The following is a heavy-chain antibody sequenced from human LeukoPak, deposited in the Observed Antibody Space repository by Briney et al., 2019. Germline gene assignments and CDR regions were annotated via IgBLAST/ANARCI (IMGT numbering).Heavy chain of an antibody. CDR2: IRGSGDST. J-gene: IGHJ6*04. Sequence: GGSLRLSCAASGFTFSSHPMSWVRLAPGKGLEWVSSIRGSGDSTYYADSVKGRFTISRDNTKNTLYLQMNSLRAEDTAVYYCAELGITMIGGVWGKGTTVTISS. CDR1: GFTFSSHP. V-gene: IGHV3-23*01. D-gene: IGHD3-10*02. CDR3: AELGITMIGGV.